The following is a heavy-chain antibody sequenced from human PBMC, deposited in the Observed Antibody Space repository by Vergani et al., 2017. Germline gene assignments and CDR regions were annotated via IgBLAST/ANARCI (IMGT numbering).Heavy chain of an antibody. Sequence: QVQLVQSGAEVKKPGASVKVSCKASGYTFTGYYMHWVRQAPGQGLEWMGWINPKSGGTNYAQKFQGRVTMTRDTSISTAYMELSRLRSDDTAVYYCARGGLWFGELFHGWFDPWGQGTLVTVSS. D-gene: IGHD3-10*01. CDR2: INPKSGGT. CDR1: GYTFTGYY. J-gene: IGHJ5*02. V-gene: IGHV1-2*02. CDR3: ARGGLWFGELFHGWFDP.